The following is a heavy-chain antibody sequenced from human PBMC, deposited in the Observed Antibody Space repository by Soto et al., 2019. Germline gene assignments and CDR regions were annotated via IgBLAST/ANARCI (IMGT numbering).Heavy chain of an antibody. J-gene: IGHJ4*02. CDR3: SRLKDVVVIASASEFDF. V-gene: IGHV3-49*03. CDR2: IRSKPYGGTT. CDR1: GFIFGDYA. D-gene: IGHD2-15*01. Sequence: GGSLRLSCTTSGFIFGDYAMSWFRQAPGKGLEWVGFIRSKPYGGTTEYAASVKGRFTISRDDSKTIAYLQMNSLKTEDTAVYYCSRLKDVVVIASASEFDFWGQGTLVPVSS.